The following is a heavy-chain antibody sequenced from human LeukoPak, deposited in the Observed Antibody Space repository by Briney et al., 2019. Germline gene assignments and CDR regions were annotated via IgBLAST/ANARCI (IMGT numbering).Heavy chain of an antibody. CDR1: GFTFSNAW. Sequence: GGSLRLSCAASGFTFSNAWMSWVRQAPGKGREWVGRIKSKTDGGTTDYAAPVKGRFTISRDDSKNTLYLQMNSLKTEDTAVYYCTTDLRTPLPSEVHDPTYYDFWSRFDPWGQGTLVTVSS. CDR2: IKSKTDGGTT. V-gene: IGHV3-15*01. J-gene: IGHJ5*02. CDR3: TTDLRTPLPSEVHDPTYYDFWSRFDP. D-gene: IGHD3-3*01.